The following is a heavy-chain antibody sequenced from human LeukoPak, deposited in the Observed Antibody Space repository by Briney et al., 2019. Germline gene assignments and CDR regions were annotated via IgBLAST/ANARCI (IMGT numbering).Heavy chain of an antibody. CDR3: ARAIGYCSSTSCYGGWFDP. V-gene: IGHV4-59*08. D-gene: IGHD2-2*01. CDR1: GGSISSYY. CDR2: IYYSGST. Sequence: SSETLSLTCTVSGGSISSYYWSWIRQPPGKGLEWIGYIYYSGSTYYNPSLKSRVTISVDTSKNQFSLKLSSVTAADTAVYYCARAIGYCSSTSCYGGWFDPWGQGTLVTVSS. J-gene: IGHJ5*02.